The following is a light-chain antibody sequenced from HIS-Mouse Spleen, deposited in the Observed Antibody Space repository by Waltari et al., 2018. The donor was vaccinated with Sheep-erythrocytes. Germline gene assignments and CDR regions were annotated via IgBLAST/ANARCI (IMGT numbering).Light chain of an antibody. CDR1: NLGDKY. Sequence: SYELTQPPSVSVSPGQTASLPCSGDNLGDKYACWYQQKPGQSPVLVIYEDSQRHSGIPERFSGSNSGNTATLTISGTQAMDEADYYCQAWDSSTVVFGGGTKLTVL. CDR3: QAWDSSTVV. V-gene: IGLV3-1*01. CDR2: EDS. J-gene: IGLJ2*01.